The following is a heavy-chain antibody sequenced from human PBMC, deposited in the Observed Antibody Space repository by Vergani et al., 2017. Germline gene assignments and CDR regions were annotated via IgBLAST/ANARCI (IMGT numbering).Heavy chain of an antibody. CDR2: INSDGSST. V-gene: IGHV3-74*01. CDR3: AREDYYYYYYMDV. CDR1: GFTFSSYW. J-gene: IGHJ6*03. Sequence: VQLVESGGGLVQPGGSLRLSCAASGFTFSSYWMHWVRQAPGKGLVWVSRINSDGSSTSYADSVKGRFTISRDNAKNTLYLQMNSLRAEDTAVYYCAREDYYYYYYMDVWGKGTTVTVSS.